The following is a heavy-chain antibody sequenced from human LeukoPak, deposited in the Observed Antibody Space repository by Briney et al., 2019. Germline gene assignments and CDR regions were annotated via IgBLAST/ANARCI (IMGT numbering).Heavy chain of an antibody. CDR2: INTDTRGT. J-gene: IGHJ4*02. Sequence: GGSLRLSCAASGFTFSTYWMHWVRQAPGKGLVWVSIINTDTRGTYYADSVKGRFTISRDNAKNTLYLQMNSLRAEDTAVYYCARAGAYHFDNWGQGTLVTVSS. D-gene: IGHD3-16*01. CDR3: ARAGAYHFDN. CDR1: GFTFSTYW. V-gene: IGHV3-74*01.